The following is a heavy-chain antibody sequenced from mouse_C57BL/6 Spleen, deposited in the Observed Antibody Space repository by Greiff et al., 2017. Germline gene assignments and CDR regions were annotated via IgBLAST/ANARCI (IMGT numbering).Heavy chain of an antibody. Sequence: EVQLVESGGGLVKPGGSLKLSCAASGFTFSSYAMSWVRQTPEKRLEWVATISDGGSYTYYPDNVKGRFTISRDNAKNNLYLQMSHLKSEDTAMYYCARDLHYDYDVPFDYWGQGTTLTVSS. D-gene: IGHD2-4*01. CDR1: GFTFSSYA. V-gene: IGHV5-4*01. J-gene: IGHJ2*01. CDR3: ARDLHYDYDVPFDY. CDR2: ISDGGSYT.